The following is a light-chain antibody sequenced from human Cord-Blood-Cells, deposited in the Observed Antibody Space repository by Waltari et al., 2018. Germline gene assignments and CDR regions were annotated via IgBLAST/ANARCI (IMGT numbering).Light chain of an antibody. CDR3: QQYDNLLPLT. CDR1: QDIRNY. J-gene: IGKJ4*01. Sequence: DIQMTQSPSSLSASVGDRVTITCQASQDIRNYLNWYHQKPGKAPKLLIYDASNLETGVPSRFSGSGSGTDFTFTISSLQPEDIATYYCQQYDNLLPLTFGGGTKVEIK. V-gene: IGKV1-33*01. CDR2: DAS.